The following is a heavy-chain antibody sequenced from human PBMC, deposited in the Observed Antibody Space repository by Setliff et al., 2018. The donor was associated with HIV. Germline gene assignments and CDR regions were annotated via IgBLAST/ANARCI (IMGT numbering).Heavy chain of an antibody. CDR2: TYYRSKWYF. Sequence: TLSLTCAISGDSVSSNNAAWNWIRQSPLRGLEWLGRTYYRSKWYFDYAVSVKSRIIINPDTSKNQFSLHLNSVTPEDTAVYYCARGSYGSVLLWGQGTLVTGSS. CDR1: GDSVSSNNAA. J-gene: IGHJ4*02. D-gene: IGHD6-19*01. V-gene: IGHV6-1*01. CDR3: ARGSYGSVLL.